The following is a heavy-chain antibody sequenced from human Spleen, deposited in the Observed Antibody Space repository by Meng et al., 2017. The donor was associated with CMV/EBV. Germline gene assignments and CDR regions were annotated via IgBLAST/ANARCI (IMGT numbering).Heavy chain of an antibody. Sequence: ASVKVSCKASGYTFTGYYMHWVRQAPGQGLEWMGWINPNSGGTNYAQKFQGRVTMTRDTSISTAYMELSSLRSEDTAVYYCARGSAITIFGVDTGGWFDPWGQGTLVTVSS. J-gene: IGHJ5*02. CDR2: INPNSGGT. D-gene: IGHD3-3*01. CDR1: GYTFTGYY. CDR3: ARGSAITIFGVDTGGWFDP. V-gene: IGHV1-2*02.